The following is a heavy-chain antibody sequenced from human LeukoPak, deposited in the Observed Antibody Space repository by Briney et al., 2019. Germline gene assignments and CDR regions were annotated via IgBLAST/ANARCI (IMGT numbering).Heavy chain of an antibody. D-gene: IGHD2-2*01. CDR1: GGSFSGYY. CDR2: INHSGST. Sequence: SETLSLTCAVYGGSFSGYYWSWIRQPPGKGLEWIGEINHSGSTNYNPSLKSRVTISVDTSKNQFSLKLSSVTAADTAVYYCARTVRRRAENQLLLYYFDYWGQGTLVTVSS. CDR3: ARTVRRRAENQLLLYYFDY. J-gene: IGHJ4*02. V-gene: IGHV4-34*01.